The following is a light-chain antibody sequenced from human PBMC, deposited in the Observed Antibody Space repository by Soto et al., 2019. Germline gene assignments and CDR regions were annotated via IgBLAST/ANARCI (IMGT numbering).Light chain of an antibody. CDR1: QSISRY. CDR2: LTS. J-gene: IGKJ1*01. V-gene: IGKV1-39*01. CDR3: QQSYSTLWT. Sequence: IQMTQSPSSLSASVGDRVSITCRASQSISRYLNWYQQKPGKAPKLLISLTSSLQSEVPSRFSGSGSGIDFTLTISSLQPEDFATYYCQQSYSTLWTFGQGTKV.